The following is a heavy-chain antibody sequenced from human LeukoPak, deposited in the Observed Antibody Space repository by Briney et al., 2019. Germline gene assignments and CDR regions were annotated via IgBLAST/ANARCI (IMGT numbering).Heavy chain of an antibody. CDR3: ACRRYSDTWSDP. J-gene: IGHJ5*02. CDR2: IYPGGSII. CDR1: GNSFTNYW. V-gene: IGHV5-51*01. Sequence: GESLKISCKGFGNSFTNYWIGWVRQMPGKGLEWMGIIYPGGSIIHYSPSFQGQVTISAAKSISTAYLQWTSLKGSDSAIYYCACRRYSDTWSDPWGQGTLVTVSS. D-gene: IGHD6-13*01.